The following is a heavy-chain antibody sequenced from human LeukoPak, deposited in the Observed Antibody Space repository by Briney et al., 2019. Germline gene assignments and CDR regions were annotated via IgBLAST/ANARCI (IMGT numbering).Heavy chain of an antibody. CDR3: ASVYLYGMDV. CDR1: GYSLTTYY. V-gene: IGHV1-46*01. J-gene: IGHJ6*02. Sequence: ASVKVSCKASGYSLTTYYMHWVRQAPGQGLEWMAITNPSGGGTKYAQKFQGRVTMTRDTPTNTVYMELSSLRTEDTAVYYCASVYLYGMDVWGQGTTVTVSS. D-gene: IGHD2-8*01. CDR2: TNPSGGGT.